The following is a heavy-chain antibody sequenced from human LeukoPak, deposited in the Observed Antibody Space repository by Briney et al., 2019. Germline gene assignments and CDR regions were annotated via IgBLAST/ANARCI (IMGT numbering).Heavy chain of an antibody. CDR3: AKDEYYDFWSGYDD. CDR1: GFTFSSYA. Sequence: VGSLRLSCAASGFTFSSYAMSWVRQAPGKGLEWVSAISGSGGSTYYADSVKGRFTISRDNSKNTLYLQMNSLRAEDTAVYYCAKDEYYDFWSGYDDWGQGTLVTVSS. D-gene: IGHD3-3*01. V-gene: IGHV3-23*01. CDR2: ISGSGGST. J-gene: IGHJ4*02.